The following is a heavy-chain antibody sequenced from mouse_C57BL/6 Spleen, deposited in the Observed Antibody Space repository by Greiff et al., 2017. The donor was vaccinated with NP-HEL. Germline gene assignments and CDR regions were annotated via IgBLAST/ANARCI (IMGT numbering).Heavy chain of an antibody. Sequence: EVNVVESGGGLVKPGGSLKLSCAASGFTFSSYAMSWVRQTPEKRLEWVATISDGGSYTYYPDNVKGRFTISRDNDKNNLYLQMSHLKSDDTAMSYCARERDDYGEGLAYWGQGTLVTVSA. CDR3: ARERDDYGEGLAY. J-gene: IGHJ3*01. CDR2: ISDGGSYT. CDR1: GFTFSSYA. D-gene: IGHD2-4*01. V-gene: IGHV5-4*01.